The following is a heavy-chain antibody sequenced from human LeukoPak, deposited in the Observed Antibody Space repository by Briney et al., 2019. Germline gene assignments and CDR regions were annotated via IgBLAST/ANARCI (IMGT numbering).Heavy chain of an antibody. D-gene: IGHD3-22*01. CDR2: IYPGDSDT. V-gene: IGHV5-51*01. CDR3: ARRVSSGSFDY. CDR1: GCSFATKW. J-gene: IGHJ4*02. Sequence: GESLKISCKGSGCSFATKWIGWVRQMPGKGLEWMGIIYPGDSDTRYSPSFQGQVTISADKSTSTAYLQWSSLKASDTAMYYCARRVSSGSFDYWGQGTLVTVSS.